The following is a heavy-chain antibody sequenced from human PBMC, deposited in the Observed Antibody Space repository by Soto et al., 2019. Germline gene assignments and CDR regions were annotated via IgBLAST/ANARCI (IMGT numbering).Heavy chain of an antibody. CDR3: AKDHDEDFGYDLDYFNS. D-gene: IGHD5-12*01. CDR1: GFTFSNYA. V-gene: IGHV3-23*01. Sequence: PGGSLRLSCAASGFTFSNYAVTWVRQAPGKGLEWVSTISGSGGSTYYADSVKGRFTISRDNSKNTLYLQMNSLTADDTALYYCAKDHDEDFGYDLDYFNSWGQGTQVTVSS. J-gene: IGHJ4*02. CDR2: ISGSGGST.